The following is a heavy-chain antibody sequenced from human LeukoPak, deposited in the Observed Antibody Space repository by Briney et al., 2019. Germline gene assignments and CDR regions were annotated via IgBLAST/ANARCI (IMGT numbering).Heavy chain of an antibody. CDR1: GFRFSSYG. Sequence: PGRSLRLSCAASGFRFSSYGMHWVRQAPGKGLEWVAVISYDGSNKYYADSVKGRFTISRDNSKNTLYLQMNSLRAEDTAVYYCARFSGGEVPQGMDVWGQGTTVTVSS. CDR2: ISYDGSNK. V-gene: IGHV3-30-3*01. J-gene: IGHJ6*02. CDR3: ARFSGGEVPQGMDV. D-gene: IGHD3-10*01.